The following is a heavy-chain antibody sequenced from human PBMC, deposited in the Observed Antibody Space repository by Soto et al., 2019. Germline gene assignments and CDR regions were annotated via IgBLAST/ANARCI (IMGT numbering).Heavy chain of an antibody. CDR1: GFTFDDYA. J-gene: IGHJ4*02. CDR2: ISSTGRTI. D-gene: IGHD6-19*01. Sequence: AGGSLRLSCAASGFTFDDYAMHWVRQAPGKGLEWVSYISSTGRTIYYADSVKGRFTVSRDNAQNSLSLKLNSLRVEDTAVYYCARSYSSGWEFDYWGQGTQVTVSS. CDR3: ARSYSSGWEFDY. V-gene: IGHV3-11*01.